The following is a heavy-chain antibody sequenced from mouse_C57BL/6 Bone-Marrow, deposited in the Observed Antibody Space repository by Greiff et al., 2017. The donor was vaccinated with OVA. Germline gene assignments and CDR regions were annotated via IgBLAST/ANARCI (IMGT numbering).Heavy chain of an antibody. CDR3: TSALLLLRYRPWYFDV. V-gene: IGHV1-15*01. D-gene: IGHD1-1*01. J-gene: IGHJ1*03. CDR1: GYTFTDYE. CDR2: IDPETGGT. Sequence: QVQLKQSGAELVRPGASVTLSCKASGYTFTDYEMHWVKQTPVHGLEWIGAIDPETGGTAYNQKFKGKAILTADKSSSTAYMELRSLTSEDSAVYYRTSALLLLRYRPWYFDVWGTGTTVTVSS.